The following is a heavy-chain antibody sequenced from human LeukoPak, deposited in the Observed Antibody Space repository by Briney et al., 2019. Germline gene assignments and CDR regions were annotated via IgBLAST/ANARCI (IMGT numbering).Heavy chain of an antibody. CDR1: GGSFSGYY. CDR2: INHSGST. V-gene: IGHV4-34*01. J-gene: IGHJ1*01. CDR3: ARGRRYYDSSGYYYGYFQH. D-gene: IGHD3-22*01. Sequence: SETLSLTCAVYGGSFSGYYWSWIRQPPGKGLEWIGEINHSGSTNYNPSLKSRVTISVDTSKNQFSLKLSSVTAADTAVYYCARGRRYYDSSGYYYGYFQHWGQGTLVTVSS.